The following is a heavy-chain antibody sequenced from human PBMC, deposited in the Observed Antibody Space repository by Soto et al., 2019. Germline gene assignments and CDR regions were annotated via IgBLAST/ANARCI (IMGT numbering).Heavy chain of an antibody. CDR3: ARALRYCSGGICYPPPFYFDY. CDR2: ISSTSSFI. Sequence: EVQLVESGGGLVKPGGSLRVSCAASGFTFSTYNMNWVRQAPGKGLEWVSSISSTSSFIYYADSVKGRFTISRDNAKNSLSLHMNSQRAEDTAVYYCARALRYCSGGICYPPPFYFDYWGQGTLVTVSS. CDR1: GFTFSTYN. V-gene: IGHV3-21*01. J-gene: IGHJ4*02. D-gene: IGHD2-15*01.